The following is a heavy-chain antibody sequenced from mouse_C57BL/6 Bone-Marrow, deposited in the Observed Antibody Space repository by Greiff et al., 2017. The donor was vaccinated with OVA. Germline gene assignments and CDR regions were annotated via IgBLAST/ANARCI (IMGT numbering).Heavy chain of an antibody. CDR2: INPNNGGT. V-gene: IGHV1-18*01. CDR1: GYTFTDYN. CDR3: ARGTYYYGSSWGYFDV. D-gene: IGHD1-1*01. Sequence: VQLQQSGPELVKPGASVKIPCKASGYTFTDYNMDWVKQSHGKSLEWIGDINPNNGGTIYNQKFKGKTTLTVDKSSSTAYMELRSLTSEDTAVYYCARGTYYYGSSWGYFDVWGTGTTVTVSS. J-gene: IGHJ1*03.